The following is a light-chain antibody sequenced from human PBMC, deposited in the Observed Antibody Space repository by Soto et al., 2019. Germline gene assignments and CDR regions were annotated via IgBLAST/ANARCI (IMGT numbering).Light chain of an antibody. CDR1: QSITSW. J-gene: IGKJ4*01. CDR3: QEANSFPLT. V-gene: IGKV1-12*01. CDR2: XXX. Sequence: DIQMTQSSSTLPASVGDRVPITCRASQSITSWLAWPQQKQGXXTKXXXXXXXSLESXVISRFSGSGSGTDFTLTISRLHNEDFATYYCQEANSFPLTFGGGTKVDIK.